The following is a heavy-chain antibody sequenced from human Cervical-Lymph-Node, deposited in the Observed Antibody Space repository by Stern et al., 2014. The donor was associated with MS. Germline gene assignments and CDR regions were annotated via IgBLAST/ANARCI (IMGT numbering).Heavy chain of an antibody. Sequence: VQLVEAGAEETKPGSSAKVSCKASGGTFSKFPSSCVRQAPGQGLEWMGGIFPVFGTPTYAQEFRGRFTITADVSASTVYMELSSLRSDDTAVYYCALSSETSDRWYSLGYDLWGQGTLVTVSS. J-gene: IGHJ5*02. D-gene: IGHD6-13*01. V-gene: IGHV1-69*01. CDR3: ALSSETSDRWYSLGYDL. CDR2: IFPVFGTP. CDR1: GGTFSKFP.